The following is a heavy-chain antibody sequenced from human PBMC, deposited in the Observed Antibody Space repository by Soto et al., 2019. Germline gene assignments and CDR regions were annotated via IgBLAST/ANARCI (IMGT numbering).Heavy chain of an antibody. CDR3: VRIRYQLPSSVLWLDP. J-gene: IGHJ5*02. CDR2: INHVGGT. Sequence: ETLSLTFAVYGCFLSESYWTWIRQPPGKGLEWIGEINHVGGTNYNPSLKSRVTMSVDTSQNQFSLRLISVTAADTAMYFCVRIRYQLPSSVLWLDPWGQGTPVTVSS. CDR1: GCFLSESY. V-gene: IGHV4-34*01. D-gene: IGHD3-16*01.